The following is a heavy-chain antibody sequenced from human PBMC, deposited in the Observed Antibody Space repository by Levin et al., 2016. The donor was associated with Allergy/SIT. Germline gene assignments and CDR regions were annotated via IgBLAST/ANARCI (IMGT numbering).Heavy chain of an antibody. J-gene: IGHJ6*02. Sequence: WVRQAPGQGLEWMGGIIPIFGTANYAQKFQGRVTITADESTSTVYMELSSLRSEDTAVYYCAREEWELLQEGYYYYYGMDVWGQGTTVTVSS. D-gene: IGHD1-26*01. CDR3: AREEWELLQEGYYYYYGMDV. CDR2: IIPIFGTA. V-gene: IGHV1-69*01.